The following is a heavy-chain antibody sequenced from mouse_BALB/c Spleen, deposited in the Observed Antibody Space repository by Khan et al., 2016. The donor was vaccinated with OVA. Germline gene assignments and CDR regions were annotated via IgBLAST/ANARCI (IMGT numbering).Heavy chain of an antibody. CDR3: ARYVSSPYYAMDY. Sequence: VQLKQSGPELVKPGASVKMSCKASGYTFTNYIMHWVNQKPGQGLEWIGYINPYNDGTKFNEKFKGKATLTSDKSSSTAYMELSSLTSEDSAVYYCARYVSSPYYAMDYWGQGTSVTVSS. V-gene: IGHV1S136*01. J-gene: IGHJ4*01. CDR2: INPYNDGT. CDR1: GYTFTNYI. D-gene: IGHD1-1*01.